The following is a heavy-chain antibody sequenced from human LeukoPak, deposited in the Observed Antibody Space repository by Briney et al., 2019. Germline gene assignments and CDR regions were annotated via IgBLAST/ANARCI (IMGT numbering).Heavy chain of an antibody. CDR2: INPSGGSP. CDR3: ARERRAVAVPFDY. CDR1: GYTFTSYY. V-gene: IGHV1-46*01. J-gene: IGHJ4*02. Sequence: ASVKVSFKASGYTFTSYYMLWVRQAPGQGLEWMGIINPSGGSPSYAQKFQGRVTMTRDTSTSTVYMELSSLRSEDTAVYYCARERRAVAVPFDYWGQGTLVTVSS. D-gene: IGHD6-19*01.